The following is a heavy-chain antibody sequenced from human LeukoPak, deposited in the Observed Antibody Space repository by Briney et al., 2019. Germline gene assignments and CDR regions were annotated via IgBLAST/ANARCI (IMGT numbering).Heavy chain of an antibody. CDR3: AREMWGVVPAAPDYYYYYMDV. CDR1: GYSISSGYY. Sequence: PSETLSLTCTVSGYSISSGYYWGWIRQPPGKGLEWIGSIYHSGSTYYNPSLKSRVTISVDTSKNQFSLKLSSVTAADTAVYYCAREMWGVVPAAPDYYYYYMDVWGKGTTVTVSS. J-gene: IGHJ6*03. CDR2: IYHSGST. V-gene: IGHV4-38-2*02. D-gene: IGHD2-2*01.